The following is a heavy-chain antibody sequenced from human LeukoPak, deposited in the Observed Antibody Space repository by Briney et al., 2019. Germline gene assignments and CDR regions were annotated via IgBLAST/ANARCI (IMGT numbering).Heavy chain of an antibody. J-gene: IGHJ5*02. Sequence: ASVKVSCKASGYTFTGYYMHWVRQAPGQGLEWMGRINPNSGGTNYAQKFQGRVTMTRDTAISTAYMELSRLRSDDTAVYYCARVPTRGYYYDSSGYYYVSWGQGTLVTVS. V-gene: IGHV1-2*06. CDR2: INPNSGGT. CDR3: ARVPTRGYYYDSSGYYYVS. D-gene: IGHD3-22*01. CDR1: GYTFTGYY.